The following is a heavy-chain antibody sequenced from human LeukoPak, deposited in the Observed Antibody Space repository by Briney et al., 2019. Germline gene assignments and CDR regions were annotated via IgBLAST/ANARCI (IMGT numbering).Heavy chain of an antibody. CDR1: SYTFSRFA. V-gene: IGHV3-23*01. CDR3: TEDANYDDSSGYLIPFDY. Sequence: PGGSLRLSCSASSYTFSRFAMAWVRQLPGRGLEWVSSISGNGHQTYYADSVKGRFSVSRDNSKNMLYLQMDSLRPDDWAMYYCTEDANYDDSSGYLIPFDYWGQGTLVTVSS. J-gene: IGHJ4*02. D-gene: IGHD3-22*01. CDR2: ISGNGHQT.